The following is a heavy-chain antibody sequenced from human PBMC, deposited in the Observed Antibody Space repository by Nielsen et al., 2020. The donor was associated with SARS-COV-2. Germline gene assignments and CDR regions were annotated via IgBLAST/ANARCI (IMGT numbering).Heavy chain of an antibody. CDR1: GYTFTSYA. V-gene: IGHV1-18*01. CDR2: IAPYSGHT. J-gene: IGHJ4*02. CDR3: ARDDYGDLGALDY. Sequence: ASVKVSCKASGYTFTSYAMNWVRQAPGQGLEWMGWIAPYSGHTDFAQKFEDRVTMTTDTSTNTAYMELRRLRSDDTAIYYCARDDYGDLGALDYWGQGTRITVSS. D-gene: IGHD4-17*01.